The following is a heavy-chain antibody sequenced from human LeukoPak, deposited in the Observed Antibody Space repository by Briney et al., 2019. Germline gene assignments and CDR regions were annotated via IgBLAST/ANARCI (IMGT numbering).Heavy chain of an antibody. Sequence: SETLSLTCSVSGGSISSHYWNWIRQSPGKGLEWIGYIYYSGSTKYNPSLKSRVTISVDTSKNQFSLKLSSVTAADTAVYYCARDQRSEDAYNWVYFYMDVWGKGTTVTVS. D-gene: IGHD5-24*01. V-gene: IGHV4-59*11. CDR1: GGSISSHY. J-gene: IGHJ6*03. CDR3: ARDQRSEDAYNWVYFYMDV. CDR2: IYYSGST.